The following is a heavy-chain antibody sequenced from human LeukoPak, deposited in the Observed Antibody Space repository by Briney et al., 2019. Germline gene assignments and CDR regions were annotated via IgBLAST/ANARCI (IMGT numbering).Heavy chain of an antibody. D-gene: IGHD3-22*01. Sequence: ASVKVSCKASGYAFSSYGITWVRQAPGQGLEWMGWISGYNGNTNYAQKVQDRVTMTTDTSTSTAYMELRSLRSDDTAVYYCARVMVVTYGVVYDGSRYFSNWFDPWGQGTLVTVSS. CDR1: GYAFSSYG. J-gene: IGHJ5*02. V-gene: IGHV1-18*01. CDR2: ISGYNGNT. CDR3: ARVMVVTYGVVYDGSRYFSNWFDP.